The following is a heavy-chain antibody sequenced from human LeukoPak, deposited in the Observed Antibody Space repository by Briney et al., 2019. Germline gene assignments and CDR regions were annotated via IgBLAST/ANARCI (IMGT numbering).Heavy chain of an antibody. CDR2: INPSGGST. CDR1: GYTFTSYY. D-gene: IGHD3-22*01. Sequence: ASVKVSCKASGYTFTSYYMHWVRQAPGQGLEWMGIINPSGGSTSYAQKFQGRVTMTRDTPTSTVYMELSSLRSEDTAVYYCARAPWGVYDSSGYFGYWGQGTLVTVSS. CDR3: ARAPWGVYDSSGYFGY. V-gene: IGHV1-46*01. J-gene: IGHJ4*02.